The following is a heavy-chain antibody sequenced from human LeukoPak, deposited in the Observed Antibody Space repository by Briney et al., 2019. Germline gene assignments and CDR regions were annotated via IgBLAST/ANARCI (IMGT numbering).Heavy chain of an antibody. J-gene: IGHJ4*02. CDR3: ATSPSSGYLIFFDY. V-gene: IGHV3-23*03. CDR1: GFTFSSYG. CDR2: IYSGGST. Sequence: GGSLRLSCAASGFTFSSYGMSWVRQAPGKGLEWVSVIYSGGSTYYADSVKGRFTISRDNSKNTLYLQMNSLRAEDTAVYYCATSPSSGYLIFFDYWGQGTLVTVSS. D-gene: IGHD3-22*01.